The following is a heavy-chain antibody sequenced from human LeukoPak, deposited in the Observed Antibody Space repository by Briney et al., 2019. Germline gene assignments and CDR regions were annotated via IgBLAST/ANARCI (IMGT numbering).Heavy chain of an antibody. V-gene: IGHV3-33*01. CDR3: ARDGSLGELPTYYFDY. CDR2: IWYDGSNK. CDR1: GFTFSSYG. J-gene: IGHJ4*02. D-gene: IGHD1-26*01. Sequence: GGSLRLSCAASGFTFSSYGMHWVRQAPGKGLEWVAVIWYDGSNKYYADSVEGRFTISRDNSKNTLYLQMNSLRAEDTAVYYCARDGSLGELPTYYFDYWGQGTLVTVSS.